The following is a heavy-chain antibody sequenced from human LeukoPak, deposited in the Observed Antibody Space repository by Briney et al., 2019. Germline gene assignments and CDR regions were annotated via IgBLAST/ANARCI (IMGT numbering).Heavy chain of an antibody. J-gene: IGHJ4*02. Sequence: GGSLRLSCAASGFTFSDSAIAWVRQSPGKGLECLAFISYDGSNKYYADSVKGRFTISRDNSKNTLYLQMNSLRAEDTAVYYCARDPIGYCSGGSCYFDYWGQGTLDTVSS. D-gene: IGHD2-15*01. V-gene: IGHV3-30-3*01. CDR3: ARDPIGYCSGGSCYFDY. CDR2: ISYDGSNK. CDR1: GFTFSDSA.